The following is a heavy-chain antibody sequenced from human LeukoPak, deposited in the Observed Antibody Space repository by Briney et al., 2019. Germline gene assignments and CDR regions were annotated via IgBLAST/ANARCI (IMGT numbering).Heavy chain of an antibody. V-gene: IGHV4-39*01. J-gene: IGHJ3*02. D-gene: IGHD1-26*01. CDR1: GGSISSSSYY. Sequence: SSETLSLTCTVSGGSISSSSYYWGWIRQPPGKGLEWIGSIYYSGSTYYTPSLKSRVTISVDTSKNQFSLKLSPVTAADTAVYYCARRGIVGGAFDIWGQGTMVTVSS. CDR3: ARRGIVGGAFDI. CDR2: IYYSGST.